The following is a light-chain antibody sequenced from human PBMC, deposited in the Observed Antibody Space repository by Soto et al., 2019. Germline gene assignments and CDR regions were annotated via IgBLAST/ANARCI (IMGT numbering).Light chain of an antibody. J-gene: IGLJ2*01. Sequence: QAVVTQPASVSGSPGQSITISCTGTSSDVGAYNSVSWYQHHPGKAPKLMIYEVSYRPSGVSNRFSGSKSANTASLTISGLQAEDEADYYCSSLTTTSTLAFGGGTKVTVL. CDR2: EVS. V-gene: IGLV2-14*01. CDR3: SSLTTTSTLA. CDR1: SSDVGAYNS.